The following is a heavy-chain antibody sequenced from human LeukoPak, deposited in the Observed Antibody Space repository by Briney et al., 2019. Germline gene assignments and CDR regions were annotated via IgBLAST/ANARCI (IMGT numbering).Heavy chain of an antibody. CDR3: ARDPLGVLSYFDY. CDR1: GFTFSDNY. V-gene: IGHV3-11*05. D-gene: IGHD3-16*01. J-gene: IGHJ4*02. CDR2: ISSTGSHT. Sequence: GGSLRLSCAASGFTFSDNYMSWIRQAPGQGLELVSYISSTGSHTMYADSVKGRFTISRDNAKNSLYLETNSLRAEDTAVYYCARDPLGVLSYFDYWGQGTLVTVSS.